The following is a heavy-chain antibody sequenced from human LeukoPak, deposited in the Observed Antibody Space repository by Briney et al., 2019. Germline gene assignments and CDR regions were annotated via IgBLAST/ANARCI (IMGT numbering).Heavy chain of an antibody. CDR2: ITDSGRKT. CDR1: GFTFSSYA. Sequence: GGSLRLSCAASGFTFSSYAMSWVRQVPGKGLEWVSGITDSGRKTYYADSVKGRFSISRDNSKNTVYLQMSDLRAEDTAVYYCAKITKATTPNYWGQGTLVTVSS. J-gene: IGHJ4*02. CDR3: AKITKATTPNY. V-gene: IGHV3-23*01. D-gene: IGHD4-17*01.